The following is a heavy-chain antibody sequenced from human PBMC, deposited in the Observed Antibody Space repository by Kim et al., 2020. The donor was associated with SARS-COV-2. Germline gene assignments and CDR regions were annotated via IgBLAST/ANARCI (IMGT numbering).Heavy chain of an antibody. CDR1: YG. D-gene: IGHD4-17*01. J-gene: IGHJ4*02. Sequence: YGISWVPQAPGQGLEWLGWVGAYTGDTNHAQNLQGRVTLTTDTSTSTAFLELRSLRSDDTAVYFCARDRGYGDDTFDYWGQGTLVTVSS. CDR3: ARDRGYGDDTFDY. V-gene: IGHV1-18*01. CDR2: VGAYTGDT.